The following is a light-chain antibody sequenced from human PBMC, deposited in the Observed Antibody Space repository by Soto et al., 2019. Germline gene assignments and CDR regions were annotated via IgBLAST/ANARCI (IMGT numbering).Light chain of an antibody. Sequence: EIVLTQSPGTLSLSPGERATLSCRASQSVSSSYLAWYQQKPGQAPRLLTYGASSRATGNPDRFSGSGSGTDFTLTISRLEPEGFAGYYCQRYGTSPPWTFGQGTKVEIK. J-gene: IGKJ1*01. CDR3: QRYGTSPPWT. V-gene: IGKV3-20*01. CDR2: GAS. CDR1: QSVSSSY.